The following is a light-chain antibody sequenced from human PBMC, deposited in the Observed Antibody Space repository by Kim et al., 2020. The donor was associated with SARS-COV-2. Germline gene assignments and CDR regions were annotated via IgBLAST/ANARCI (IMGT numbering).Light chain of an antibody. CDR2: WAS. Sequence: DIVMTQSPDSLAVSLGERATISCKSSRSVLYTSNNKNYLSWYQQKPGQPPKLLIYWASTRQSGVPERFSGSGSGTDFTLTIDSLQAEDVAVYYCQQHYSLRTFGQGTKVDIK. J-gene: IGKJ1*01. CDR3: QQHYSLRT. CDR1: RSVLYTSNNKNY. V-gene: IGKV4-1*01.